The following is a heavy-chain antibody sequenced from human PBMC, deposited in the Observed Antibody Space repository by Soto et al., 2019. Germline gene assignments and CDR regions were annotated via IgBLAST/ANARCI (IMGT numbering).Heavy chain of an antibody. J-gene: IGHJ5*02. CDR1: GYTFTNYG. CDR2: TSAYNGNT. Sequence: ASVKVSCKTSGYTFTNYGISWVRQAPGRGLEWLGWTSAYNGNTNYAQKFQGRVTMTTDTSTSTAYMELRSLRSDDTAVYYCARYHKLWVWELSSFSNWFDPWGQGTLVTVAS. D-gene: IGHD3-10*01. V-gene: IGHV1-18*01. CDR3: ARYHKLWVWELSSFSNWFDP.